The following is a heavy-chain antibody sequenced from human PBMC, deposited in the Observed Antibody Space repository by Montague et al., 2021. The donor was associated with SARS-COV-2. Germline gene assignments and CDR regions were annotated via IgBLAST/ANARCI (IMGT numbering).Heavy chain of an antibody. CDR3: ARGQVTISGFVMFIPAAGHLDG. CDR1: SGSFNDFY. Sequence: SETLSLTCAVYSGSFNDFYWTWIRQPPGKGLEWIGEINHTGSANYNPSLKGRVTLSRDTSKNQFSLKLQSATAADTAVYYCARGQVTISGFVMFIPAAGHLDGWGQGTSVTVSS. J-gene: IGHJ6*02. CDR2: INHTGSA. V-gene: IGHV4-34*01. D-gene: IGHD3-3*01.